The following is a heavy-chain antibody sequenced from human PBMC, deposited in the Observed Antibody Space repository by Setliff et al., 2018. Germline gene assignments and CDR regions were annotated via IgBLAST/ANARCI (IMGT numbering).Heavy chain of an antibody. CDR1: GYSISSGYY. CDR2: IYHSGST. D-gene: IGHD3-22*01. J-gene: IGHJ2*01. CDR3: ARGPTIVDWFFDL. Sequence: SSETLSLTCTVSGYSISSGYYWGWIRQPPGKGLEWIGSIYHSGSTYYNPSLKRRVTISEDMSKNQVSLTLTSVTAADTAVYYCARGPTIVDWFFDLWGRGTLVTVSS. V-gene: IGHV4-38-2*02.